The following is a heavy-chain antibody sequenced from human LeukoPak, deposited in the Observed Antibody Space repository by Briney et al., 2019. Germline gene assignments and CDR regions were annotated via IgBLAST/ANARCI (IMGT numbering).Heavy chain of an antibody. CDR3: ARVELYYYDSSGYLSQLFDY. J-gene: IGHJ4*02. CDR2: INHSGST. V-gene: IGHV4-34*01. D-gene: IGHD3-22*01. CDR1: GGSFSGYY. Sequence: SETLSLTCAVYGGSFSGYYWSWIRQPPGKGLEWIGEINHSGSTNYNPSLKSRVTISVDTSKNQFSLKLSSVTAADTAVYYCARVELYYYDSSGYLSQLFDYWGQGTLVTVSS.